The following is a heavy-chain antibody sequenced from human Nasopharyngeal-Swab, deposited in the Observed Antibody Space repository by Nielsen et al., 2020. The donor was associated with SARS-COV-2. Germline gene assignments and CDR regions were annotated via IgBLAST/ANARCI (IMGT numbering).Heavy chain of an antibody. V-gene: IGHV3-30*03. CDR2: VSSDGSNK. D-gene: IGHD6-25*01. Sequence: GESLKISCAASGFTFSDYGIQWVRQAPGKGLEWVGVVSSDGSNKYYSDSAKGRFALSRDNSKNTVDLQMNSLTAEDTAVYYCAAGTWYRGGYDAFDVWGQGTVVTVSS. CDR3: AAGTWYRGGYDAFDV. J-gene: IGHJ3*01. CDR1: GFTFSDYG.